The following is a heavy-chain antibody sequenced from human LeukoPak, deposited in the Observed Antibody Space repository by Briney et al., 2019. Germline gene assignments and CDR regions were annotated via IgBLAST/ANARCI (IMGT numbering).Heavy chain of an antibody. D-gene: IGHD2-2*01. CDR3: ARQLGYCSSTSCYADKVDY. V-gene: IGHV4-39*01. J-gene: IGHJ4*02. CDR2: IYYSGST. Sequence: SETLPLTCTVSGGSISSSSYYWGWIRQPPGKGLEWIGSIYYSGSTYYNPSLKSRVTISVDTSKNQFSLKLSSVTAADTAVYYCARQLGYCSSTSCYADKVDYWGQGTLVTVSS. CDR1: GGSISSSSYY.